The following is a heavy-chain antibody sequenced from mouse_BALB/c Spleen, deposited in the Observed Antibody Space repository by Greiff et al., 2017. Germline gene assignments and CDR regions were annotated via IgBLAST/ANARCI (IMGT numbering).Heavy chain of an antibody. CDR1: GFTFSDFY. Sequence: DVHLVESGGGLVQPGGSLRLSCATSGFTFSDFYMEWVRQPPGKRLEWIAASRNKANDYTTEYSASVKGRFIVSRDTSQSILYLQMNALRAEDTAIYYCARGYYRYDYAMDYWGQGTSVTVSS. J-gene: IGHJ4*01. CDR3: ARGYYRYDYAMDY. CDR2: SRNKANDYTT. V-gene: IGHV7-1*02. D-gene: IGHD2-14*01.